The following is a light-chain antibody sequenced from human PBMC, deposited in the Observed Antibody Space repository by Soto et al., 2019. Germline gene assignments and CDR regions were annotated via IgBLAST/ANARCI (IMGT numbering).Light chain of an antibody. J-gene: IGKJ2*03. Sequence: EIVLTQSPATLSLSPGERATLSCRASQSVYRNFLAWYQQKPGQAPRLLISGASSRATGIPDRFSGSGSGTDFTLTISRLEPEDFAVYFCHQYGSSRYSFGQGTKLEIK. CDR2: GAS. V-gene: IGKV3-20*01. CDR3: HQYGSSRYS. CDR1: QSVYRNF.